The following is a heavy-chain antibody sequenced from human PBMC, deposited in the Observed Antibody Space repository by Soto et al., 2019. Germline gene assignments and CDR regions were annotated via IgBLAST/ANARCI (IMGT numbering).Heavy chain of an antibody. Sequence: EVQLLESGGGLVQPGGSLRLSCEASGITFSSHVISWVRQAPGNGLEWVSSIGASGGSTDYADSVKGRFTISRDNSRNTVSLQVSSLRAEDAAVYFCATRAPDSSRRSPLDYWGQGTLVTVSS. D-gene: IGHD3-10*01. V-gene: IGHV3-23*01. CDR3: ATRAPDSSRRSPLDY. CDR1: GITFSSHV. CDR2: IGASGGST. J-gene: IGHJ4*02.